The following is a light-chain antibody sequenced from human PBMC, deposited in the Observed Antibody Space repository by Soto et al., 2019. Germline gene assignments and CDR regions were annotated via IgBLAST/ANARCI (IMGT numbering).Light chain of an antibody. CDR3: RHRSNSWT. CDR1: QSLIRY. CDR2: DAS. V-gene: IGKV3-11*01. J-gene: IGKJ1*01. Sequence: EIVLTQSPATLSLSPGERATLSCRASQSLIRYLAWYQHKPGQAPRLLIYDASSRATGIPARFSGSGFGTDFTLSSASLEPEDSAGYYCRHRSNSWTFGQGTKVEIK.